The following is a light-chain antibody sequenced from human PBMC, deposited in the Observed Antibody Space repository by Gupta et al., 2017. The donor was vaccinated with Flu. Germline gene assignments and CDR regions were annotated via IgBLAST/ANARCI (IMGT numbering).Light chain of an antibody. V-gene: IGLV3-1*01. J-gene: IGLJ2*01. Sequence: SPRHTTPLTCSGDSFDEKYVRWHQQNPGHVRFMVIYNGSNRPSATPDLSSCSTSETTATLTISETQAMDEYDYYCQAWDSDTLVFGGGTKLTVL. CDR2: NGS. CDR1: SFDEKY. CDR3: QAWDSDTLV.